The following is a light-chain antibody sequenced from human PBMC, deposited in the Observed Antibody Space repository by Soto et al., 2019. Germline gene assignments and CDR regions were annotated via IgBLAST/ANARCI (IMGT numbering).Light chain of an antibody. CDR3: QQYPNSPRT. Sequence: EIVMTQSPATLSVSPGERATLSCRASQSVSSNLAWYQQKPGQAPRLLIYGASTRATGIPDRFSGSGSGADFTLTISRLEPEDFAVYYCQQYPNSPRTFGQGTKVEIK. CDR2: GAS. CDR1: QSVSSN. J-gene: IGKJ1*01. V-gene: IGKV3D-15*01.